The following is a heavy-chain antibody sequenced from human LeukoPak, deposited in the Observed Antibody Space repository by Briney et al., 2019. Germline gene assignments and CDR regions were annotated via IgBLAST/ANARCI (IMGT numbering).Heavy chain of an antibody. D-gene: IGHD3-10*01. CDR2: ISWNSGSI. V-gene: IGHV3-9*01. CDR3: AKDMFHGSGSYYSGFDY. Sequence: PGGSLRLSCAASGFTFDDYAMHWVRQAPGKGLEWVSGISWNSGSIGYADSVKGRFTISRDNAKNSLYLQMNSLRAEDTALYYCAKDMFHGSGSYYSGFDYWGQGTLVTVSS. J-gene: IGHJ4*02. CDR1: GFTFDDYA.